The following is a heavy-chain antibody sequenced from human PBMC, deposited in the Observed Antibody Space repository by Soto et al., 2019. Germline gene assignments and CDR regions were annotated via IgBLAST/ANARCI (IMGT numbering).Heavy chain of an antibody. V-gene: IGHV3-30*18. CDR2: ISYDGSNK. D-gene: IGHD1-26*01. CDR3: AKGAFVVRNSQIVGATAPVGAAFDI. Sequence: PWGALRLSWSAPGFTLNRHGTHRVRPAPGKGLGWGAVISYDGSNKYYADSVKGRFTISRDNSKNTLYLQMNSLRAEDTAVYYCAKGAFVVRNSQIVGATAPVGAAFDIWGQGTMVTVSS. J-gene: IGHJ3*02. CDR1: GFTLNRHG.